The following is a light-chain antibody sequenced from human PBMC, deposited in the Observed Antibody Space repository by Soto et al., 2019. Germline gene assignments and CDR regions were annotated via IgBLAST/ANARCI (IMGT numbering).Light chain of an antibody. Sequence: DIRMTQSPSTLSASVGDRVTITCRASQSINNWLAWYQQKPGKAPKLLIYRASSLENGVPSRFSGRGSGTEFIFTITSLQPDDFATYSCQQDSSDSTFGQGTKVEIK. CDR3: QQDSSDST. J-gene: IGKJ1*01. CDR2: RAS. V-gene: IGKV1-5*03. CDR1: QSINNW.